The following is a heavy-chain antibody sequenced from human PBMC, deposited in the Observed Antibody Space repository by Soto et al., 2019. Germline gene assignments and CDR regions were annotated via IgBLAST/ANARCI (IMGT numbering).Heavy chain of an antibody. D-gene: IGHD5-18*01. V-gene: IGHV1-18*01. CDR2: ISAYNGNT. Sequence: ASVKVSCKASGYTFTSYGISWVRQAPGQGLEWMGWISAYNGNTNYAQKLQGRVTMTTDTSTSTAYMELRSLRSDDTAVHYCARGMDKAMVRAYYYYGMDVWGQGTTVTVS. CDR3: ARGMDKAMVRAYYYYGMDV. J-gene: IGHJ6*02. CDR1: GYTFTSYG.